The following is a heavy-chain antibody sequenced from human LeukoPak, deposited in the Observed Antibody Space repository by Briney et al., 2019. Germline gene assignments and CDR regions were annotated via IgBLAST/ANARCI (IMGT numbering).Heavy chain of an antibody. CDR1: TYISSDFG. CDR3: ARVYLYTTGWSAAYYYFMDV. V-gene: IGHV1-18*01. CDR2: FSGDNGQT. J-gene: IGHJ6*03. Sequence: GASVKVSCKASTYISSDFGISRVRLPPGGGLEWMGLFSGDNGQTNYGHKFYGRVTMTMETSTNTASMELRGLRSDDTAIYYCARVYLYTTGWSAAYYYFMDVWGKGTTVIVSS. D-gene: IGHD3-16*02.